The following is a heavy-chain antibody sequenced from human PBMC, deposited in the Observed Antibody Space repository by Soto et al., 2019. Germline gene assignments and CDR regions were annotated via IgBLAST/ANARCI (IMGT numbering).Heavy chain of an antibody. V-gene: IGHV3-30*18. D-gene: IGHD5-12*01. CDR2: ISYDGSNK. CDR3: AKDRDPDSGYVYFYY. J-gene: IGHJ4*02. Sequence: HPGGSLRLSCAASGFTFSSYGMHWVRQAPGKGLEWVAVISYDGSNKYYADSVKGRFTISRDNSKNTLYLQMNSLRAEDTAVYYCAKDRDPDSGYVYFYYWGQGTLVTVSS. CDR1: GFTFSSYG.